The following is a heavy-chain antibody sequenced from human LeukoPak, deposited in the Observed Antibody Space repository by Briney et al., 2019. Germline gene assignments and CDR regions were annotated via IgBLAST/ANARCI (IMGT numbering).Heavy chain of an antibody. V-gene: IGHV5-51*01. CDR2: IYPGDSDT. CDR3: ARHGSGYCSGGSCYQYYYYGMDV. D-gene: IGHD2-15*01. Sequence: GESLKIPCKGSGYRFTSYWIGWVRPMPGKGLEWMGIIYPGDSDTRYSPSFQGQVTISAVKSISTAYPQWSSRKASDTAMYYCARHGSGYCSGGSCYQYYYYGMDVSGQGTTVTVSS. CDR1: GYRFTSYW. J-gene: IGHJ6*01.